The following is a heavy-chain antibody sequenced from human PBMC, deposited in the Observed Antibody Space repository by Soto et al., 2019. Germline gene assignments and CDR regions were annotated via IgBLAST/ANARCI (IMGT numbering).Heavy chain of an antibody. CDR3: ATSSLFRGYENYFDY. Sequence: SETLSLTCTVSGGSISSGDYYWSWIRQPPGKGPEWIGYIYYSGSTYYNPSLKSRVTISVDTSKNQFSLKLSSVTAADTAVYYCATSSLFRGYENYFDYWGQGTLVTVSS. D-gene: IGHD5-12*01. J-gene: IGHJ4*02. CDR2: IYYSGST. V-gene: IGHV4-30-4*01. CDR1: GGSISSGDYY.